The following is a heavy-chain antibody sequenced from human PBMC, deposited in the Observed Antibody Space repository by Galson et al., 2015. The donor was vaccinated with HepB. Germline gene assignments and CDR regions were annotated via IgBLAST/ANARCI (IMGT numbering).Heavy chain of an antibody. D-gene: IGHD2-21*01. V-gene: IGHV3-30*18. Sequence: SLRLSCAASGFTFSSYGMHWVRQAPGKGLEWVAVISYDGSNKYYADSVKGRFTISRDNSKNTLYLQMNSLRAEDTAVYYCAKVGSYCGGDCYSFDAFDIWGQGTMVTVSS. CDR1: GFTFSSYG. CDR2: ISYDGSNK. CDR3: AKVGSYCGGDCYSFDAFDI. J-gene: IGHJ3*02.